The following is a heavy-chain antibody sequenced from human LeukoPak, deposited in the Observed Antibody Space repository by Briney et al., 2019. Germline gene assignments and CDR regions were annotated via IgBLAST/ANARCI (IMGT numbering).Heavy chain of an antibody. CDR2: INPNSGGT. Sequence: ASVKVSCKASGFTFTGYYMHWVRQAPGQGLEWMGWINPNSGGTNYAQKFQGRVTMTRDTSISTAYMELSRLRSDDTAVYYCAREQWPDNSGEFSVYWGQGTLVTVSS. D-gene: IGHD3-10*01. J-gene: IGHJ4*02. CDR1: GFTFTGYY. V-gene: IGHV1-2*02. CDR3: AREQWPDNSGEFSVY.